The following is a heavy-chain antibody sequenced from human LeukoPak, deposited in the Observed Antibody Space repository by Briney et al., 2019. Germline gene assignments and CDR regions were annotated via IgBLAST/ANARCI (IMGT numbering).Heavy chain of an antibody. Sequence: SETLSLTCSVSGGSIISYGYYWTWIRQYPGKGLEWIGDIFYNGTTYYNPSFKGRVTVSGDTSKNQFSLNLNSLTAADTAVYYCARDRMDTALAFFFDYWGQGTLVTVSS. D-gene: IGHD5-18*01. J-gene: IGHJ4*02. CDR2: IFYNGTT. V-gene: IGHV4-31*03. CDR1: GGSIISYGYY. CDR3: ARDRMDTALAFFFDY.